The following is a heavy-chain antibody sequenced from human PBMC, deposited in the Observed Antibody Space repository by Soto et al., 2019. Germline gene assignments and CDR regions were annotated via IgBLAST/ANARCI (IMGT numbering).Heavy chain of an antibody. J-gene: IGHJ6*02. CDR3: ASQQLVHYYYGMDV. D-gene: IGHD6-13*01. CDR1: GGSISSSSYY. V-gene: IGHV4-39*01. Sequence: QLQLQESGPGLVKPSETLSLTCTVSGGSISSSSYYWGWIRQPPGKGLEWIGSIYYSGSTYYNPSLKSRDTISANTSKNQFSLKLSSVTAADTAVYYCASQQLVHYYYGMDVWGQGTTVTVSS. CDR2: IYYSGST.